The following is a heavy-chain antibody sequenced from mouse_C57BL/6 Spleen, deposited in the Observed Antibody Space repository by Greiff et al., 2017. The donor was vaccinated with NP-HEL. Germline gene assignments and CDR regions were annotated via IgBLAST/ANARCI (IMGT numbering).Heavy chain of an antibody. CDR3: ARFYYAMDY. V-gene: IGHV5-12*01. CDR1: GFTFSDYY. J-gene: IGHJ4*01. CDR2: ISNGGGST. Sequence: EVKLVVSGGGLVQPGGSLKLSCAASGFTFSDYYMYWVRQTPEKRLEWVAYISNGGGSTYYPDTVKGRFTISRDNAKNTLYLQMSRLKSEDTAMYYCARFYYAMDYWGQGTSVTVSS.